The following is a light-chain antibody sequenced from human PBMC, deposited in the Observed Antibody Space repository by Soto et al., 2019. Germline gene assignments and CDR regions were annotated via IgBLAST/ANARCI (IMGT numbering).Light chain of an antibody. CDR1: QSVSSY. CDR2: AAS. J-gene: IGKJ1*01. V-gene: IGKV3-20*01. CDR3: QQYGSSPRT. Sequence: VVLTQSTATLSLSPGERATLSCRASQSVSSYLAWYQQKPGQAPRPLIYAASRRATGIPDRFSGSGSGTDFTLTISGLEPEDFAVYYCQQYGSSPRTFGQGTKVDIK.